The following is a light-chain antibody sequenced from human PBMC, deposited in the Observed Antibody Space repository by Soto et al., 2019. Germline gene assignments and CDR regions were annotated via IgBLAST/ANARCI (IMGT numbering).Light chain of an antibody. CDR1: QSVSSSS. CDR3: EQYDKSIT. CDR2: GGS. Sequence: EIVLTQAAGTLSLFPGERSTLSCMARQSVSSSSLAWYQQKPGQAPRLLIYGGSRRATGIPDRFSGSGSGTDFTLTINRLEPEDFAVYYCEQYDKSITFGGGTNVDIK. V-gene: IGKV3-20*01. J-gene: IGKJ4*01.